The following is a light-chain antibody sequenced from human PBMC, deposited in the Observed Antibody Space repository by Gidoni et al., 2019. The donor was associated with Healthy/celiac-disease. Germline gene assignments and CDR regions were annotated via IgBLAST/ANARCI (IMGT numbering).Light chain of an antibody. CDR3: QQLNSYPIT. J-gene: IGKJ5*01. Sequence: IQVTQSPSSLSASVGDRVTITCRASQGISSYLAWYQQKPGKAPKLLIYSASTLQRGVPSWFSGSGSGTDFTLTISSLQPEDFATYYCQQLNSYPITFGQGTRLEIK. V-gene: IGKV1-9*01. CDR1: QGISSY. CDR2: SAS.